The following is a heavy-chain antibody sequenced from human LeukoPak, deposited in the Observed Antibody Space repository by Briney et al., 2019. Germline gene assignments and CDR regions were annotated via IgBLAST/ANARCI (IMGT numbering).Heavy chain of an antibody. Sequence: GGSLRLSCVVSGFTFSPYSMNWVRQAPGKGLEWVAYISGRTSTIYYADSVYGRFTISRDNAKNTLNLQMNSLRAEDTAVYYCARDLGQYYDTSDNWFDPWGQGTLVTVSS. CDR3: ARDLGQYYDTSDNWFDP. J-gene: IGHJ5*02. D-gene: IGHD3-22*01. CDR2: ISGRTSTI. CDR1: GFTFSPYS. V-gene: IGHV3-48*04.